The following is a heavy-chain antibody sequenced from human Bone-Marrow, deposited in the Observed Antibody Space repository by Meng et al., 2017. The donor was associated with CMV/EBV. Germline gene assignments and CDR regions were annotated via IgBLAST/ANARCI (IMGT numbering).Heavy chain of an antibody. CDR1: GFSVSSYY. J-gene: IGHJ6*02. CDR2: AYSAWST. Sequence: GESLKISCAASGFSVSSYYVSWVRQGPGKGLEWISIAYSAWSTYYADSVKGRFTVSRDNSKNSLYLQMNGLRAEDTAIYYCARDREVESDAVVFPYYYYGMGVWGQGTTVTVSS. D-gene: IGHD2-15*01. CDR3: ARDREVESDAVVFPYYYYGMGV. V-gene: IGHV3-53*01.